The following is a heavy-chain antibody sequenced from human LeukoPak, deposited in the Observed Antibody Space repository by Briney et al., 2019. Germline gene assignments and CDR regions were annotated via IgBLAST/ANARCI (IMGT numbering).Heavy chain of an antibody. CDR2: IKQDGSEK. CDR3: ARDRRITFGGVNVDDY. V-gene: IGHV3-7*04. D-gene: IGHD3-16*02. J-gene: IGHJ4*02. Sequence: PGGSLRLSCAASGFSFSIYWMSWVRQAPGKGLEWVANIKQDGSEKNYVDSVKGRFTISRDNAKNSLYLQMNSLRGEDTAVYYCARDRRITFGGVNVDDYWGQGTLVTVSS. CDR1: GFSFSIYW.